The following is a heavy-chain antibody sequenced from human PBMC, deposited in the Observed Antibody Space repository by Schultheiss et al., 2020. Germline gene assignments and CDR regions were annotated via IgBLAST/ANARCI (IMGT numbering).Heavy chain of an antibody. CDR3: ARHGDDGGDY. Sequence: GGSLRLSCAASGFTFDDYAMHWVRQAPGKGLEWVSVIYSGGSTYYADSVKGRFTNSRDNSKNTLYLQMNSLRAEDTAVYYCARHGDDGGDYWGQGTLVTVS. CDR1: GFTFDDYA. CDR2: IYSGGST. J-gene: IGHJ4*02. D-gene: IGHD4-23*01. V-gene: IGHV3-66*04.